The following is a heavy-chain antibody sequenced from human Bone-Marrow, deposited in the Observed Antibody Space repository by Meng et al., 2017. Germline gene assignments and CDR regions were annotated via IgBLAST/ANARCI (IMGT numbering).Heavy chain of an antibody. D-gene: IGHD3-3*01. CDR3: ARAYYDFWSGYYTHFDY. V-gene: IGHV1-69*01. Sequence: QVLLVQSGAEVKKPGSSVKVSCKASGGTFSSYAISWVRQAPGQGLEWMGGIIPIFGTANYAQKFQGRVTITADESTSTAYMELSSLRSEDTAVYYCARAYYDFWSGYYTHFDYWGQGTLVTVSS. CDR1: GGTFSSYA. J-gene: IGHJ4*02. CDR2: IIPIFGTA.